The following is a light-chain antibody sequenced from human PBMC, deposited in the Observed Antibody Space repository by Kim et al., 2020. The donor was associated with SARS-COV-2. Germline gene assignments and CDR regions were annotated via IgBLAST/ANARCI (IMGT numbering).Light chain of an antibody. V-gene: IGKV4-1*01. CDR1: QSVLSSSNNRNC. J-gene: IGKJ5*01. Sequence: DTLNCKASQSVLSSSNNRNCISWNQQKTDQPPWLLSYGASSPKSGVPDRFGGSVSGTDFTLTISSLQAEDVAVYYCQQYYTTPITFGQGTRLEIK. CDR2: GAS. CDR3: QQYYTTPIT.